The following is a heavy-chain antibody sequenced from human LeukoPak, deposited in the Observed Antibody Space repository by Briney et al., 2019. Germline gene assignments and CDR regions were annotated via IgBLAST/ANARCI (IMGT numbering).Heavy chain of an antibody. J-gene: IGHJ4*02. CDR1: GGTFSSYA. V-gene: IGHV1-69*13. D-gene: IGHD5-18*01. CDR3: ARVDTAMGRNFDY. CDR2: IITIFGTA. Sequence: SVKVSCKASGGTFSSYAISWVRQARGQGLEWMGGIITIFGTANYAQKFQGRVTITADESTSTAYMELSSLRSEDTAVYYCARVDTAMGRNFDYWGQGTLVTVSS.